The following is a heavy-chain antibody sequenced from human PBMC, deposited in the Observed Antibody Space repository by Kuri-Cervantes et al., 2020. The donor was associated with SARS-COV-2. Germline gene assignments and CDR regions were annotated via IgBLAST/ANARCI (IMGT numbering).Heavy chain of an antibody. CDR3: ARRSLSFWGSYRSHFDY. Sequence: SETLSLTCTVSGGSISSSSYYWGWIRQPPGKGLEWIGEINHSGSTNYNPSLKSRVTISVDTSKNQFSLKLSSVTAADTAVYYCARRSLSFWGSYRSHFDYWGQGTLVTVSS. D-gene: IGHD3-16*02. V-gene: IGHV4-39*07. CDR2: INHSGST. CDR1: GGSISSSSYY. J-gene: IGHJ4*02.